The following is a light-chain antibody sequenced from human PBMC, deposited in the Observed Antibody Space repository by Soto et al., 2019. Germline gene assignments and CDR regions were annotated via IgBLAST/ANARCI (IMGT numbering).Light chain of an antibody. CDR1: SRDVGGYNY. Sequence: QSVLTQPASVSGSPGQSITISCTGTSRDVGGYNYVSWYQQHPGKAPKLMIYDVSNRPSGVSNRFSGSKSGNTASLTISGLQAEDEADYYCSSYTSSSTRFGTGTKLTVL. CDR3: SSYTSSSTR. V-gene: IGLV2-14*01. J-gene: IGLJ1*01. CDR2: DVS.